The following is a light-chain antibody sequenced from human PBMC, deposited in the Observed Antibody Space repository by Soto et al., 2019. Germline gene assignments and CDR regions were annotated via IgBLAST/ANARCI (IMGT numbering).Light chain of an antibody. CDR3: QQYHIYSGT. J-gene: IGKJ1*01. CDR1: QTIDSW. CDR2: KAS. V-gene: IGKV1-5*03. Sequence: IQLTLSPSTLSASVGDRVTITCRASQTIDSWLAWYQQRPGKPPNLLIYKASTLASGVPSRFSGSGSGTEFTLTISSLQPDDFATYYCQQYHIYSGTFGQGPKVDI.